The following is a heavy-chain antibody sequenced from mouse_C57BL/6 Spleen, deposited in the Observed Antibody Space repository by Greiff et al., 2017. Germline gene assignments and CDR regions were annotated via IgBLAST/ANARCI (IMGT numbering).Heavy chain of an antibody. V-gene: IGHV1-82*01. J-gene: IGHJ2*01. CDR2: IYPGDGDT. CDR3: ARPIYDGYPLDY. Sequence: QVQLQQSGPELVKPGASVKISCKASGYAFSSSWMNWVKQRPGKGLEWIGRIYPGDGDTNYNGKFKGKATLTADKSSSTAYMQLSSLTSEYSAVYFCARPIYDGYPLDYWGQGTTLTVSS. CDR1: GYAFSSSW. D-gene: IGHD2-3*01.